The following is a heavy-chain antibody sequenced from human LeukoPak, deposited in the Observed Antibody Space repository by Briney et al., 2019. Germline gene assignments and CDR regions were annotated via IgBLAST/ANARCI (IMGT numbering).Heavy chain of an antibody. J-gene: IGHJ5*02. CDR3: AKAAYGDYVNWFDP. Sequence: GGSLRLSCEASGFIFSDYNMNWVRQAPGKGLEWLSFIDSSSSTIYYADSVKGRFAISRDNAKNSLFLQMDSLRAEDTALYYCAKAAYGDYVNWFDPWGQGTLVTVSS. V-gene: IGHV3-48*04. CDR2: IDSSSSTI. D-gene: IGHD4-17*01. CDR1: GFIFSDYN.